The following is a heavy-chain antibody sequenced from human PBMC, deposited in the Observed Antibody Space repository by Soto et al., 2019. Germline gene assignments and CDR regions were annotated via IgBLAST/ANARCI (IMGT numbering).Heavy chain of an antibody. CDR2: IDSSGDT. V-gene: IGHV4-59*08. D-gene: IGHD4-17*01. J-gene: IGHJ4*02. CDR3: AGSRTSGFRRDY. CDR1: GGSISSYY. Sequence: SETLSLTCTVSGGSISSYYWNWIRQPPGKGPEWIGYIDSSGDTKYNPSLKSRVTISVDTSKNQFSLKLNSVTAADTAVYFCAGSRTSGFRRDYWGEGTLVTV.